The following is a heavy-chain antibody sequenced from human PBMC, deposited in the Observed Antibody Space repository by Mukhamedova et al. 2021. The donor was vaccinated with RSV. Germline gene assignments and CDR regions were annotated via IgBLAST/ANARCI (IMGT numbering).Heavy chain of an antibody. J-gene: IGHJ4*02. V-gene: IGHV3-23*01. Sequence: GKGLEWVSAISGSGGSTYYADSVKGRFTISRDNSKNTLYLQMNSLRAEDTAGYYFAKGYNYEILTGYSTHFDYWGQGTLVTVSS. D-gene: IGHD3-9*01. CDR2: ISGSGGST. CDR3: AKGYNYEILTGYSTHFDY.